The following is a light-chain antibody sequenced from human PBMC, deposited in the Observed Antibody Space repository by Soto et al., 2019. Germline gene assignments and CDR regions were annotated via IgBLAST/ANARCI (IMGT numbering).Light chain of an antibody. CDR1: QSLSSR. J-gene: IGKJ2*01. V-gene: IGKV1-39*01. CDR3: QQSFSPPYT. Sequence: IQMTQSPSSLSASVGDRVTITCRASQSLSSRLTWYQQKPGEAPKLLIYETSSLHSGVPSRFSGSGSETVFTLTTNSLQPEDFATYYGQQSFSPPYTFGQGTKLEIK. CDR2: ETS.